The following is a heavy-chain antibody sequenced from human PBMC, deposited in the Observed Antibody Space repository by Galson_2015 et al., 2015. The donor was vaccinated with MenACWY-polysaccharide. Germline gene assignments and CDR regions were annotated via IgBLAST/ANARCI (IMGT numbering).Heavy chain of an antibody. V-gene: IGHV3-30*02. CDR2: MQRDGSHQ. J-gene: IGHJ5*02. D-gene: IGHD2-15*01. CDR3: EKDNCRGDSCHVWFDP. Sequence: SLRIACAGSGFSISTTGLHWVRQVPVKGLEWVDFMQRDGSHQYYAETVKGRFTVSRDESKNSLFVQTNSLTAEDTAIDYYEKDNCRGDSCHVWFDPWGQGTRVTVSS. CDR1: GFSISTTG.